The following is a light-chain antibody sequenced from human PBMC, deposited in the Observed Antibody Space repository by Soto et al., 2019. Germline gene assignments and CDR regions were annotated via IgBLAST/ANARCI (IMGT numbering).Light chain of an antibody. J-gene: IGKJ4*01. V-gene: IGKV4-1*01. CDR3: HQHNKWPST. Sequence: DIVMTQSPDSLAVSLGERATINCKSSQSVLYSSNNKNYLAWYQQKPGQPPKLLIYWASTRESGVPDRFSGSGSGTDFTLTISSLQAEDVVVYFCHQHNKWPSTFRGGTKADIK. CDR2: WAS. CDR1: QSVLYSSNNKNY.